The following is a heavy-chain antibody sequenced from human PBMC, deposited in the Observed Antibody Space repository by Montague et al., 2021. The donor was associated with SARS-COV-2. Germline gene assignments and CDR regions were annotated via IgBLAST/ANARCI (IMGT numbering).Heavy chain of an antibody. J-gene: IGHJ4*02. CDR3: ATQEDPSGWIPGPFDF. V-gene: IGHV4-39*01. CDR1: GGSISSSTYY. D-gene: IGHD6-19*01. CDR2: IYYRGST. Sequence: SETLSLTCTVSGGSISSSTYYWAWIRQPPGKGLEWIGSIYYRGSTYYNPSLKSRVFISVDTSKEQLSLTLTSVTAADTAVYYCATQEDPSGWIPGPFDFWGQGTLLSVSS.